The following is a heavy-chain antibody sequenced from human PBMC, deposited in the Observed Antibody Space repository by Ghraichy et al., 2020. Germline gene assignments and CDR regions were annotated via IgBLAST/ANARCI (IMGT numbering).Heavy chain of an antibody. J-gene: IGHJ4*02. CDR1: GGSFSGYY. CDR3: ARGRDFWSGYYTGGYYFDY. V-gene: IGHV4-34*01. D-gene: IGHD3-3*01. CDR2: INHSGST. Sequence: ESLNISCAVYGGSFSGYYWSWIRQPPGKGLEWIGEINHSGSTNYNPSLKSRVTISVDTSKNQFSLKLSSVTAADTAVYYCARGRDFWSGYYTGGYYFDYWGQGTLVTVSS.